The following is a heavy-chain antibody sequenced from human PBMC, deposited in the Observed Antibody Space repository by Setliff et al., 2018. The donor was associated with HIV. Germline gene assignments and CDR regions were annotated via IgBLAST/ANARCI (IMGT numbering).Heavy chain of an antibody. CDR1: GYSFITYW. D-gene: IGHD3-16*01. J-gene: IGHJ3*02. Sequence: PGESLKISCKGSGYSFITYWIGWVRQRPGKGLEWMGIMNPDGSNTRYSPSFQGQVTISVDESISTAYLQWSSLKALDTAFYYCARFYGSYDVGGFDIWGQGTKVTVSS. CDR3: ARFYGSYDVGGFDI. V-gene: IGHV5-51*01. CDR2: MNPDGSNT.